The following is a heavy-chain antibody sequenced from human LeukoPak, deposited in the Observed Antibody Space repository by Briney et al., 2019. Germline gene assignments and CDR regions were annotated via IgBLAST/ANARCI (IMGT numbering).Heavy chain of an antibody. D-gene: IGHD5-24*01. CDR1: GFTFSSYA. CDR2: ISYDGSNK. CDR3: ARDERFGSLDY. J-gene: IGHJ4*02. Sequence: GGSLRLSCAASGFTFSSYAMHWVRQAPGKGLEWVAVISYDGSNKYYADSVKGRFTISRDNSKNTLYLQMNSLRAEDTAVYHCARDERFGSLDYWGQGTLVTVSS. V-gene: IGHV3-30-3*01.